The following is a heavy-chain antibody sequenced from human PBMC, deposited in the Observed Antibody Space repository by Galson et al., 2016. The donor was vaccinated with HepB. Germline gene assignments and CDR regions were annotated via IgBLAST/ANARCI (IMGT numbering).Heavy chain of an antibody. J-gene: IGHJ6*02. CDR3: AKIFGVSSSGSYGMDV. D-gene: IGHD6-6*01. Sequence: SLRLSCAASTFTFSNYGMRWVRQAPGKGLEWVSSITSSGGSTYYADSVKGRFTISRDNSKNTLYLQMNSLRAEDTAVYYCAKIFGVSSSGSYGMDVWGQGTTVTVSS. CDR1: TFTFSNYG. CDR2: ITSSGGST. V-gene: IGHV3-23*01.